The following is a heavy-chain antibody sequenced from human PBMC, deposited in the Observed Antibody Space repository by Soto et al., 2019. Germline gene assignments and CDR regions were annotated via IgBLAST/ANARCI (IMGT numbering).Heavy chain of an antibody. CDR1: GGSITNDNYY. CDR3: AAKSWFDNSGSHY. Sequence: PSETLSLTCTVSGGSITNDNYYWGWIRQPPGKGLEWIGYVYYSGSSHYNPSLKSRLIISMDTSKNQFSLRLSSVTAADTAVYYGAAKSWFDNSGSHYWGQGALVTVSS. D-gene: IGHD3-22*01. CDR2: VYYSGSS. V-gene: IGHV4-30-4*01. J-gene: IGHJ4*02.